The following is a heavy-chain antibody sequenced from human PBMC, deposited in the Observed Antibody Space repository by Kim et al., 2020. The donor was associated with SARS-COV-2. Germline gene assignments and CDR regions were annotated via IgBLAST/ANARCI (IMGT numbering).Heavy chain of an antibody. CDR1: GFTFDDYA. CDR3: AKAMGSGSYYPETPNYYYYYGMDV. Sequence: GGSLRLSCAASGFTFDDYAMHWVRQAPGKGLEWVSLISWDGGSTYYADSVKGRFTISRDNSKNSLYLQMNSLRAEDTALYYCAKAMGSGSYYPETPNYYYYYGMDVWGQVATVTVSS. V-gene: IGHV3-43D*03. CDR2: ISWDGGST. D-gene: IGHD3-10*01. J-gene: IGHJ6*02.